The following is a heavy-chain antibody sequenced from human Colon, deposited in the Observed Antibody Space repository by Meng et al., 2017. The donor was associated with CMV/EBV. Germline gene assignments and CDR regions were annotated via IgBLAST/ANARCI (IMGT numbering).Heavy chain of an antibody. J-gene: IGHJ4*01. CDR1: GIPFSSSG. CDR3: ARDKGVRTFDT. V-gene: IGHV3-30*02. D-gene: IGHD2-21*01. Sequence: QVQLVGSGGGVVQPGESLRLVCAASGIPFSSSGMHWVRQAPGKGLEWVALIRHDGSNEYYAESVRGRFTISRDNSKNTVYLQMNSLRSEDTAVYYCARDKGVRTFDTWGQGTLVTVSS. CDR2: IRHDGSNE.